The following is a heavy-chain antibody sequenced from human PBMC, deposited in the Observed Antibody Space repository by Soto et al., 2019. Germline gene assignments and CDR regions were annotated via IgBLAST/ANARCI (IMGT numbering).Heavy chain of an antibody. CDR2: ITGSGNAQ. CDR1: GFTFSKFE. V-gene: IGHV3-48*03. D-gene: IGHD2-8*01. Sequence: SGGALVQPGGSLRLSCVASGFTFSKFEMIWVRQAPGKGLEWLSYITGSGNAQHYANSVRGRFTISIDNAKNSLYLQLSGVRVDDTAVYYCARDNEAGGIGWFAPWGQGTLVTVSS. CDR3: ARDNEAGGIGWFAP. J-gene: IGHJ5*02.